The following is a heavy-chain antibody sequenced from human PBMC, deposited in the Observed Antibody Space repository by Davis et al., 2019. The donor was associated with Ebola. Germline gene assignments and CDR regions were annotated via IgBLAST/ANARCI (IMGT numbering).Heavy chain of an antibody. Sequence: GGSLRLSCAASGFTFSSYSMNWVRQAPGKGLEWVSYISSSGSTIYYADSVKGRFTISRDNAKNSLYLQMNSLRAEDTAVYYCARGLLWFGKRYYYGMDVWGKGTTVTVSS. D-gene: IGHD3-10*01. V-gene: IGHV3-48*04. CDR1: GFTFSSYS. CDR2: ISSSGSTI. J-gene: IGHJ6*04. CDR3: ARGLLWFGKRYYYGMDV.